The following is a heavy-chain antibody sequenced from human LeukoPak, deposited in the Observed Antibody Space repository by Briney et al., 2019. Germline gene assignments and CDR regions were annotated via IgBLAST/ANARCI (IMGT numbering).Heavy chain of an antibody. CDR1: GFTFSSYS. CDR3: ARDAILIGGVMDDAFDI. J-gene: IGHJ3*02. D-gene: IGHD3-16*01. CDR2: ISSSSSTI. V-gene: IGHV3-48*04. Sequence: PGGSLRLSCAASGFTFSSYSMNWVRQAPGKGLEWVSYISSSSSTIYYADSVKGRFTISRDNAKNSLYLQMNSLRAEDTAVYYCARDAILIGGVMDDAFDIWGQGTMVTVSS.